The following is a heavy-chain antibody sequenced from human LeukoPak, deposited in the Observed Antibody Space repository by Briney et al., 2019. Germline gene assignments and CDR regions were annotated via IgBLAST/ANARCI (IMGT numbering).Heavy chain of an antibody. D-gene: IGHD1-26*01. J-gene: IGHJ4*02. CDR3: ARARLWELLQD. CDR2: IYYSGST. V-gene: IGHV4-39*07. CDR1: GGSISSGGYY. Sequence: NASQTLSLTCTVSGGSISSGGYYWSWIRQPPGKGLEWIGSIYYSGSTYYNPSLKSRVTMSVDTSKNQFSLKLNSVTAADTAVYYCARARLWELLQDWGQGTLVTVSS.